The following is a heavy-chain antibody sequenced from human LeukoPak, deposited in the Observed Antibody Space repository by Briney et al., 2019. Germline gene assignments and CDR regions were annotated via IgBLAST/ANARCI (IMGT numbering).Heavy chain of an antibody. Sequence: GGSLRLSCAASGFTFDDYAMHWVRQAPGKGLEWVSGISWNSGSIGYADSVKGRFTISRDNAKNSLYLQMNSLRAEDMALYYCAKEGSSTWGFDSWGQGTLVTVSS. D-gene: IGHD6-13*01. CDR1: GFTFDDYA. V-gene: IGHV3-9*03. J-gene: IGHJ4*02. CDR3: AKEGSSTWGFDS. CDR2: ISWNSGSI.